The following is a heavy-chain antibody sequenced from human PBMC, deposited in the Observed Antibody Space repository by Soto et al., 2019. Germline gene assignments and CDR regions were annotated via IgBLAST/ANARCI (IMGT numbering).Heavy chain of an antibody. CDR3: ARGVQAAAGTYYYYYMDV. CDR2: INHSGST. V-gene: IGHV4-34*01. J-gene: IGHJ6*03. CDR1: GGSFSGYY. Sequence: QVQLQQWGAGLLKPSETLSLTCAVYGGSFSGYYWSWIRQPPGKGLEWIGEINHSGSTNYNPSLMSRVTISVDTSKNQFSLKLSSVTAADTAVYYCARGVQAAAGTYYYYYMDVWGKGTTVTVSS. D-gene: IGHD6-13*01.